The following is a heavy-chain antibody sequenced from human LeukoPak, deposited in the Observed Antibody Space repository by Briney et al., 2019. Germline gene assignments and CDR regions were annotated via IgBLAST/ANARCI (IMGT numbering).Heavy chain of an antibody. CDR3: ARGLITIFGVVPLRNNWFDP. Sequence: SETLSLTCAVYGGSFSGYYWSWTRQPPGKGLEWIGEINHSGSTNYNPSLKSRVTISVDTSKNQFSLKLSSVTAADTAVYYCARGLITIFGVVPLRNNWFDPWGQGTLVTVSS. V-gene: IGHV4-34*01. D-gene: IGHD3-3*01. J-gene: IGHJ5*02. CDR2: INHSGST. CDR1: GGSFSGYY.